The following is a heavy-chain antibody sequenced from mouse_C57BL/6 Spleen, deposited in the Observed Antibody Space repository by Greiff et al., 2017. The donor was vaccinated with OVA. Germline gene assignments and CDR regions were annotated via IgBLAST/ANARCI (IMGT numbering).Heavy chain of an antibody. Sequence: EVHLVESGGGLVKPGGSLKLSCAASGFTFSSYAMSWVRQTPEKRLEWVATISDGGSYTYYPDNVKGRFTISRDNAKNNLYLQMSHLKSEDTAMYYCARERGDSYYFDYWGQGTSLTVSS. CDR3: ARERGDSYYFDY. J-gene: IGHJ2*02. CDR2: ISDGGSYT. V-gene: IGHV5-4*01. CDR1: GFTFSSYA.